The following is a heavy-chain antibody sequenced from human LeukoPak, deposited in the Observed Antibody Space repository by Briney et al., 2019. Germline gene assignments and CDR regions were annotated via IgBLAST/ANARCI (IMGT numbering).Heavy chain of an antibody. J-gene: IGHJ6*02. D-gene: IGHD3-9*01. CDR2: IYYTGST. CDR1: GGYISSYY. CDR3: ARDILTGYYLYYYGMDV. V-gene: IGHV4-59*12. Sequence: SSETLSLTCTVSGGYISSYYWNWIRQPPGKGLEWIGYIYYTGSTIYNPSLKSRVTMSVDTSKNQFFLKLSSVTAADTAVYYCARDILTGYYLYYYGMDVRGQGTTVTVSS.